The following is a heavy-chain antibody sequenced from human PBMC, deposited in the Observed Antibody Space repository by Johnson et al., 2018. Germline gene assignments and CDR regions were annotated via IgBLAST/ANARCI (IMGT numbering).Heavy chain of an antibody. CDR1: GDSISSGSYY. V-gene: IGHV4-61*02. Sequence: QVQLQESGPGLVKPSQTLSLTCSVSGDSISSGSYYWSWIRQPAGKGLEWIGRIYTSGSTNYNPSLKSRVTISVDRSKNQFSLKLSSVTAAETAMYYCAKDHSYSTSNYYYDMDVWGKGTTVTVSS. D-gene: IGHD3-3*01. CDR3: AKDHSYSTSNYYYDMDV. J-gene: IGHJ6*03. CDR2: IYTSGST.